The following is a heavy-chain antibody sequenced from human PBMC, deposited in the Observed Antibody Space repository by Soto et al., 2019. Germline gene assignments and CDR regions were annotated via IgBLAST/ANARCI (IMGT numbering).Heavy chain of an antibody. Sequence: QVPLVQSGAEVKKPGASVKVSCKVSGYTLTELSMHWVRQAPGKGLEWMGGFDPEDGETIYAQKFQGRVTMTEDTSTDTAYMELSSLRSEDTAVYYCATVPPGAAAGIIWFDPWGQGTLVTVSS. D-gene: IGHD6-13*01. CDR2: FDPEDGET. V-gene: IGHV1-24*01. CDR1: GYTLTELS. CDR3: ATVPPGAAAGIIWFDP. J-gene: IGHJ5*02.